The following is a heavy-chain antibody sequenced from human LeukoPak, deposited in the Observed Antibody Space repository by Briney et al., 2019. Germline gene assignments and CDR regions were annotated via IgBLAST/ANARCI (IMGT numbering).Heavy chain of an antibody. Sequence: GGSLRLSCAARAFTFGSFGMSGVRQAPGKGLEGVSAISDTGGSTFYADSVKGRFTISRDNSKNTLYLQMNSLRAEDTAIYYCAKGRIQSYMAPEYWGQGTLVTVSS. V-gene: IGHV3-23*01. D-gene: IGHD4-11*01. CDR3: AKGRIQSYMAPEY. CDR2: ISDTGGST. J-gene: IGHJ4*02. CDR1: AFTFGSFG.